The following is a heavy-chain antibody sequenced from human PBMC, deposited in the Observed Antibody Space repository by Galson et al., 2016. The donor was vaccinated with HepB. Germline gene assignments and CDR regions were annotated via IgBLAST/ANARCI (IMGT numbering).Heavy chain of an antibody. V-gene: IGHV4-39*01. CDR3: ARHSGVSSVTYQGIDY. Sequence: SETLSLTCTVSGGSISRSAYYWGWIRQPPGKGLEWIGSIHYSGSTSYYASLKSRVTISVDTSKNQFSLNLRSGTAADTAVYYCARHSGVSSVTYQGIDYWGQGTLVTVSS. CDR2: IHYSGST. D-gene: IGHD1-26*01. CDR1: GGSISRSAYY. J-gene: IGHJ4*02.